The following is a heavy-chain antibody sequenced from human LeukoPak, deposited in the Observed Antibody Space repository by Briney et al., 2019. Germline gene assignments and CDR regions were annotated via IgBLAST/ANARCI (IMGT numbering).Heavy chain of an antibody. CDR3: AKGSGWYV. CDR2: ISGSGGST. Sequence: PGGSLRLSCAASGFTFSNSSMSWVRQAPGKGLEWVSVISGSGGSTDYADSVKGRFTISRDNSKNTLYLQMNSLRAEDTAVYYCAKGSGWYVWGQGTLVTVSS. D-gene: IGHD6-19*01. CDR1: GFTFSNSS. J-gene: IGHJ4*02. V-gene: IGHV3-23*01.